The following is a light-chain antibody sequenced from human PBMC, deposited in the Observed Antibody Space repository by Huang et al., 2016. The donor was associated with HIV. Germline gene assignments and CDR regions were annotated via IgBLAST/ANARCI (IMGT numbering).Light chain of an antibody. CDR3: QHSDGLSPLT. J-gene: IGKJ4*01. CDR2: DAS. Sequence: AIRMTQSPSSLSASTGDRVTITCRASQNIGTSLAWYQQRPGRAPILLIYDASTLKRGVPSRFSGSGSRTLFTLTSGCLQVEDAATYYCQHSDGLSPLTFGGGTKVDLK. V-gene: IGKV1-8*01. CDR1: QNIGTS.